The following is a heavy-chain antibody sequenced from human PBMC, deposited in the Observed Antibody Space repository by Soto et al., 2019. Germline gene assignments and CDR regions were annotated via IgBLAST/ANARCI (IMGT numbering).Heavy chain of an antibody. Sequence: QVQLQESGPGLVKPSETLSLTCTVSGGSISSHYWSWIRQPPGRGLEWIGFIYYSGITDSNPSLKSRVTISLDAYKNQLSLRLSSVTAADTAVYYCARPRGIAPAVWYFDLWGRGTLVTVSS. CDR1: GGSISSHY. CDR2: IYYSGIT. V-gene: IGHV4-59*11. CDR3: ARPRGIAPAVWYFDL. J-gene: IGHJ2*01. D-gene: IGHD6-13*01.